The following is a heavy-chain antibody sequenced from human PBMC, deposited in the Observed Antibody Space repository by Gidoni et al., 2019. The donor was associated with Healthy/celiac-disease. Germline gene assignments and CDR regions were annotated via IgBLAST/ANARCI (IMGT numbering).Heavy chain of an antibody. J-gene: IGHJ4*02. CDR2: ISSGSGTI. D-gene: IGHD1-26*01. CDR3: ARYRGQTYYFDY. Sequence: EVQLVESGGGLVQPGGSRRLSCAASGFTFSNYIMNWVRQAPGKGLEWVSYISSGSGTIYYADSVKGRFTISRDNAKNSLSLQMNSLRAEDTAVYYCARYRGQTYYFDYWGQGTLVTVSS. CDR1: GFTFSNYI. V-gene: IGHV3-48*04.